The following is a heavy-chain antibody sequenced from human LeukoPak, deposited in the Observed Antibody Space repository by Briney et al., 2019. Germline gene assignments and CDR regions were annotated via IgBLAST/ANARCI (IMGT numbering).Heavy chain of an antibody. CDR1: GFTFSSYW. V-gene: IGHV3-7*01. J-gene: IGHJ3*02. D-gene: IGHD2-15*01. CDR2: IMQDGSEK. CDR3: ARGYCSGGSCYGAFDI. Sequence: PGGSLRLSCAASGFTFSSYWMSWVRQAPGKGLEWVANIMQDGSEKYYVDSVKGRFTISRDNAKNSLYLQMNSLRAEDTAVYYCARGYCSGGSCYGAFDIWGQGTMVTVSS.